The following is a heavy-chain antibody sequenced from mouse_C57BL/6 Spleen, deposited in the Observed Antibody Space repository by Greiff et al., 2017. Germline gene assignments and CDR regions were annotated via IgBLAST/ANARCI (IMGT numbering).Heavy chain of an antibody. CDR3: ARDDYLFAY. CDR1: GYSFTSYY. V-gene: IGHV1-66*01. Sequence: QVQLKESGPELVKPGASVKISCKASGYSFTSYYIHWVKQRPGQGLEWIGWIYPGSGNTKYNEKFKGKATLTADTSSSTAYMQLSSLTSEDSAVYYCARDDYLFAYWGQGTLVTVSA. D-gene: IGHD2-4*01. J-gene: IGHJ3*01. CDR2: IYPGSGNT.